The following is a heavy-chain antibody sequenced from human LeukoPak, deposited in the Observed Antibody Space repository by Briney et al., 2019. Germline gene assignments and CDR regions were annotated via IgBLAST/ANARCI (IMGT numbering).Heavy chain of an antibody. D-gene: IGHD3-10*01. V-gene: IGHV4-31*03. CDR2: IYYSGSS. CDR3: ARVRTELVLFDY. J-gene: IGHJ4*02. CDR1: GGSINNGGYY. Sequence: PSETLSLTCTVSGGSINNGGYYWSWIRQHPGKGLEWIGYIYYSGSSYYNPSLRSRVTISVDTSKNQLSLKLSSVTAADTAVYYCARVRTELVLFDYWGQGTLVTVSS.